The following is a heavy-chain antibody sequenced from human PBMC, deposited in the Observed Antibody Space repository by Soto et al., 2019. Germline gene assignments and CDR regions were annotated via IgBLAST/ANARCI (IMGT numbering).Heavy chain of an antibody. CDR3: ARALILTGYYIHDAFDI. J-gene: IGHJ3*02. CDR2: IYYSGST. V-gene: IGHV4-59*01. D-gene: IGHD3-9*01. Sequence: PSETLSLTCXVSGGAISSYYWSWIRQPPGKGLEWIGYIYYSGSTNYNPSLKSRVTISVDTSKNQFSLKLSSVTAADTAVYYCARALILTGYYIHDAFDIWGQGTMVTVSS. CDR1: GGAISSYY.